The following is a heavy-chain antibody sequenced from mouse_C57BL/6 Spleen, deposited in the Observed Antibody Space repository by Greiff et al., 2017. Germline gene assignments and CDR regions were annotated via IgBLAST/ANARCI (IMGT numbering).Heavy chain of an antibody. D-gene: IGHD1-1*01. CDR3: ARDYYGSSFEAWFAY. CDR1: GYTFTSYD. CDR2: IYPRDGST. Sequence: QVQLQQSGPELVKPGASVKLSCKASGYTFTSYDINWVKQRPGQGLEWIGWIYPRDGSTKYNEKFKGKATLTVDTSSSTAYMELPSLTSEDSAVYFCARDYYGSSFEAWFAYWGQGTLVTVSA. V-gene: IGHV1-85*01. J-gene: IGHJ3*01.